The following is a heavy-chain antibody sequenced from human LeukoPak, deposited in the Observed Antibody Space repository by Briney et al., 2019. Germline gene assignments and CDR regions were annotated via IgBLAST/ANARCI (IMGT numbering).Heavy chain of an antibody. D-gene: IGHD3-10*01. CDR3: ARSRQASGLFSS. CDR2: IYDRGPA. V-gene: IGHV4-30-2*01. CDR1: GYAIISGGFS. Sequence: PSETLSLTCTVSGYAIISGGFSWNWIRQPPGKGLEWVGCIYDRGPAHYNPSLKSRFTISVDRPKNQFFLNVTSLTAADTAVYYCARSRQASGLFSSWGQGTLVVVSS. J-gene: IGHJ5*02.